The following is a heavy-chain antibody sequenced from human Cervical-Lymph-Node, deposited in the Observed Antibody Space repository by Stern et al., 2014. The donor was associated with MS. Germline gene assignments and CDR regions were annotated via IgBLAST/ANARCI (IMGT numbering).Heavy chain of an antibody. J-gene: IGHJ6*02. V-gene: IGHV1-69*01. D-gene: IGHD1-26*01. Sequence: VQLVESGAEVKKPGSSVKVSCKASGGTFSSYAISWVRQAPGQGLEWMGGIIPIFGTATDAQKFQGRVTITADESTSTAYMELSSLRSEDTAVYYCAREIRGSGSYEYYYGMDVWGQGTTVTVSS. CDR3: AREIRGSGSYEYYYGMDV. CDR1: GGTFSSYA. CDR2: IIPIFGTA.